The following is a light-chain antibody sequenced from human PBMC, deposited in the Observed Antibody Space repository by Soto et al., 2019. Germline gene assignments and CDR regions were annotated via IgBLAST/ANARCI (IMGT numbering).Light chain of an antibody. J-gene: IGLJ3*02. CDR2: DVD. V-gene: IGLV2-11*01. Sequence: QSALTQPRSVSGSPGQSVTISCTGARSDVGGYRFVSWYQQHPEKAPKLMIYDVDKRPSGVPDRFSVSKSGNTASLTISGLQAEEEADYFCCSDAGGFTRVFGGGTKLTVL. CDR3: CSDAGGFTRV. CDR1: RSDVGGYRF.